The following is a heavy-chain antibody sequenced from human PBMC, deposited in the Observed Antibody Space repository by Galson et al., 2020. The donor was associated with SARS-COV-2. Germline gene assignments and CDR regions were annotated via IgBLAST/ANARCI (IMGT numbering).Heavy chain of an antibody. J-gene: IGHJ4*02. V-gene: IGHV3-30-3*01. CDR1: GFTFSSYA. D-gene: IGHD1-26*01. CDR3: ARTYSGSYLYYFDY. CDR2: ISYDGSNK. Sequence: GESLKISYAASGFTFSSYALHWVRQAPGKGLEWVAVISYDGSNKYYADSVKGRFTISRDNSKNTLYLQMNSLRAEDTAVYYCARTYSGSYLYYFDYWGQGTLVSVSS.